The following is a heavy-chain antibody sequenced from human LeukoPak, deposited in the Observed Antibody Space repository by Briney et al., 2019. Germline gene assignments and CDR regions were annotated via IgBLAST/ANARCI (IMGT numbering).Heavy chain of an antibody. CDR1: GYTFTSYG. V-gene: IGHV1-18*01. CDR2: ISAYNGNT. CDR3: ARRQLEPHCFDP. D-gene: IGHD1-1*01. J-gene: IGHJ5*02. Sequence: ASVTVSCKASGYTFTSYGISWVRQAPGQGLEWMGWISAYNGNTNYAQKLQGRVTMTTDTSPSTAYMELRSRRSDDTAVYYCARRQLEPHCFDPWGQGTLVTVSS.